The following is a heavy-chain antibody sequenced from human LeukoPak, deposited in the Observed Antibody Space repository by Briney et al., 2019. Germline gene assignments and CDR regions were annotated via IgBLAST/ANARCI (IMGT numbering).Heavy chain of an antibody. CDR3: ARGGDSSSWYLDKGWFAP. V-gene: IGHV4-59*01. D-gene: IGHD6-13*01. CDR1: LGSLSGFY. Sequence: PSETLSLTCTVSLGSLSGFYWSWLRQPPGKGLAWIGYIYNSGSTKYNPSLKSRVTMSIDTSKNQFSLRLSSVTAADAAVYYYARGGDSSSWYLDKGWFAPWGQGTLVTVSS. CDR2: IYNSGST. J-gene: IGHJ5*02.